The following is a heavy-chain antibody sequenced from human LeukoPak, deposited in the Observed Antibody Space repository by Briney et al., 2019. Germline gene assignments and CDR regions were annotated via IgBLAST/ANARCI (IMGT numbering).Heavy chain of an antibody. Sequence: ASVKVSCKASGYTFTGYYMHWVRQAPGQGLEWMGWINPNSGGTNYAQKFQGRVTMTRDTSISTAYMELSRLRSDDTAVYYCARVSTSGSYLDYFDYWGQGTLVTVSS. D-gene: IGHD1-26*01. CDR1: GYTFTGYY. J-gene: IGHJ4*02. CDR2: INPNSGGT. CDR3: ARVSTSGSYLDYFDY. V-gene: IGHV1-2*02.